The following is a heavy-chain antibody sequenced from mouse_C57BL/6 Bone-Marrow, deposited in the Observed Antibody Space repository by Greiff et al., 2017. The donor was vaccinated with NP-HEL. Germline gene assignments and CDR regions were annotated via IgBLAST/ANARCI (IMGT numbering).Heavy chain of an antibody. Sequence: QVQLKQSGPGLVQPSQSLSITCTVSGFSLTSYGVHWVRQSPGKGLEWLGVIWSGGSTDYNAAFISRLSISKDNSKSQVFFKMNSLQADDTAIYYCARNNDYYGSSHYYAMDYWGQGTSVTVSS. CDR3: ARNNDYYGSSHYYAMDY. D-gene: IGHD1-1*01. V-gene: IGHV2-2*01. J-gene: IGHJ4*01. CDR2: IWSGGST. CDR1: GFSLTSYG.